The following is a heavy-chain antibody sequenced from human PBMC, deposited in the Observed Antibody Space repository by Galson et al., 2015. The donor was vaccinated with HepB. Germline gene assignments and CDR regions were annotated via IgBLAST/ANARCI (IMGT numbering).Heavy chain of an antibody. CDR2: IYNRGTT. J-gene: IGHJ6*02. CDR3: ARGLVTGRQGYGPDA. V-gene: IGHV4-59*01. CDR1: GGSISSFY. D-gene: IGHD3-9*01. Sequence: ETLSLTCSVYGGSISSFYWTWIRQAPGKGLEWIANIYNRGTTNYNPALENRVTITVDTSNNQVSLKMTTVTAADTAVYFCARGLVTGRQGYGPDAWGQGTSVTVS.